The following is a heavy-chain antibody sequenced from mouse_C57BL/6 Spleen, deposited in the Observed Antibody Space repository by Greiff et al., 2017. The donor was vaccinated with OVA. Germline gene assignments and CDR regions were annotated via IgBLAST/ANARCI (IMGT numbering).Heavy chain of an antibody. CDR1: GFSLSTFGMG. CDR2: IWWDDDK. Sequence: QVTLKESGPGILQPSQTLSLTCSFSGFSLSTFGMGVGWIRQPSGKGLEWLAHIWWDDDKYYNPALKSRLTISKDTSKNQVFLKIANVDTADTATYYCARAAYYSNYAWFAYWGQGTLVTVSA. D-gene: IGHD2-5*01. CDR3: ARAAYYSNYAWFAY. V-gene: IGHV8-8*01. J-gene: IGHJ3*01.